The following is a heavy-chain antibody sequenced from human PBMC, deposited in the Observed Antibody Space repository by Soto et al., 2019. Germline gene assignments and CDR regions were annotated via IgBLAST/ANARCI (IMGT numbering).Heavy chain of an antibody. CDR2: INAGNGNT. J-gene: IGHJ4*02. CDR1: GYTFTSYA. D-gene: IGHD6-6*01. CDR3: ARARIAASRKQGTLDY. V-gene: IGHV1-3*01. Sequence: ASVKVSCKASGYTFTSYAMHWVRQAPGQRLEWMGWINAGNGNTKYSQKFQGRVTITRDTSASTAYMELSSLRSEDTAVYYCARARIAASRKQGTLDYWGQGTLVTVSS.